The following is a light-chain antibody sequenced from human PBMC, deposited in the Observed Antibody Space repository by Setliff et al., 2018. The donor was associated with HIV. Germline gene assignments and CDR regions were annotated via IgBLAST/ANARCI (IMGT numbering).Light chain of an antibody. Sequence: QSALAQPASVSGSPGQSITISCTGTSSDVGGYNYVSWYQQHPGKAPKLMIYDVSNRPSGVSNRFSGSKSGNTASLTIPGLQAEDEADYYCQSYDSSLSAWVFGGGTKVTVL. CDR2: DVS. V-gene: IGLV2-14*03. J-gene: IGLJ3*02. CDR1: SSDVGGYNY. CDR3: QSYDSSLSAWV.